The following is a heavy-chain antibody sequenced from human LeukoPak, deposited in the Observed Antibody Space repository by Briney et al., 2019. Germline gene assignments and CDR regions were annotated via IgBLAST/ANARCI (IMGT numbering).Heavy chain of an antibody. Sequence: SETLSLTCTVSGGSISSGDYYWSWIRQPPGKGLEWIGYVYYSGSTYYNPSLKSRVTISVDTSKNQFSLKLSSVTAADTAVYYCARVPWANYYDSSGTPDAFDIWGQGTMVTVSS. J-gene: IGHJ3*02. CDR3: ARVPWANYYDSSGTPDAFDI. D-gene: IGHD3-22*01. V-gene: IGHV4-30-4*08. CDR1: GGSISSGDYY. CDR2: VYYSGST.